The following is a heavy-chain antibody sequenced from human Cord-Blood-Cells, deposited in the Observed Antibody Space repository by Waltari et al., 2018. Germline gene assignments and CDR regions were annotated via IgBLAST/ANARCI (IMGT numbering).Heavy chain of an antibody. D-gene: IGHD3-16*01. CDR3: AKTLGENIDWYFDL. Sequence: QVQLVESGGGVVQPGRSLRLSCAASGFTFSSYGMHWVRQAPGKGLGWVAVISYDGSNKYYADSVKGRFTISRDNSKNTLYLQMNSLRAEDTAVYYCAKTLGENIDWYFDLWGRGTLVTVSS. J-gene: IGHJ2*01. CDR2: ISYDGSNK. V-gene: IGHV3-30*18. CDR1: GFTFSSYG.